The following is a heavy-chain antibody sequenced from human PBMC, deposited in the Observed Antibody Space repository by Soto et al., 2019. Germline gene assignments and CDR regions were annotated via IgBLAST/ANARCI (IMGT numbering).Heavy chain of an antibody. J-gene: IGHJ2*01. CDR3: ARGTKGAGGWYFDL. V-gene: IGHV1-18*01. CDR2: IGALLYNDAT. D-gene: IGHD2-8*01. CDR1: GYTLDNHA. Sequence: QIQVVQSEVEVKRPGASVRISCKASGYTLDNHAITWVRQAPGQGLEWMGWIGALLYNDATNYARKFQGRLTRARDTSPNTVYMDLGSLRSDDTAVYYCARGTKGAGGWYFDLWGRGTLVVVSS.